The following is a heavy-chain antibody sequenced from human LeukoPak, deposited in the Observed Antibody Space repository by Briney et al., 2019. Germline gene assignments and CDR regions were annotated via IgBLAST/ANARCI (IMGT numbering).Heavy chain of an antibody. D-gene: IGHD6-13*01. J-gene: IGHJ3*02. CDR3: ARDGSLDAFDI. CDR2: ISSSSSII. CDR1: GFTFNTYS. V-gene: IGHV3-48*04. Sequence: HPGGSLRLSCAASGFTFNTYSMNWVRQAPGKGLEWVSYISSSSSIIRYADSVKGRFTISRDNAKNSLYLQMNSLRAEDTAVYYCARDGSLDAFDIWGRGTMVTVSS.